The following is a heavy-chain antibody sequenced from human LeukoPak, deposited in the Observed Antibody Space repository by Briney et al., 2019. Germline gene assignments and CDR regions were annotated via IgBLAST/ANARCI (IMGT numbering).Heavy chain of an antibody. V-gene: IGHV4-31*03. CDR1: GGSISSGGYY. D-gene: IGHD6-13*01. CDR3: ARGSLYSSSWYWFDP. Sequence: SETLSLTCTVSGGSISSGGYYWRWIRQHGGKGLEWIGYIHYSGSTYYNPSLKSRVTISVDTTKNQFSLKLSSVTAADTAVYYCARGSLYSSSWYWFDPWGQGTLVTVSS. J-gene: IGHJ5*02. CDR2: IHYSGST.